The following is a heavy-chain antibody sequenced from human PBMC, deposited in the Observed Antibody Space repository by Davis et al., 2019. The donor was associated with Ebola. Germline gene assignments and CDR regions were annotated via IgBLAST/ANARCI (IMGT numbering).Heavy chain of an antibody. CDR1: GYTFTGYY. Sequence: ASVKVSCKASGYTFTGYYMHWVRQAPGQGLEWMGWISAYNGNTNYAQKLQGRVTMTTDTSTSTAYMELRSLRSDDTAVYYCARGYYDFWSGYYKDLPQYFQHWGQGTLVTVSS. CDR2: ISAYNGNT. D-gene: IGHD3-3*01. V-gene: IGHV1-18*04. J-gene: IGHJ1*01. CDR3: ARGYYDFWSGYYKDLPQYFQH.